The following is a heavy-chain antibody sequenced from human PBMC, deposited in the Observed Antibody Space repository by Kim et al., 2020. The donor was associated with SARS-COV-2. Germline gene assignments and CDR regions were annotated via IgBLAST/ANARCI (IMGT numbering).Heavy chain of an antibody. V-gene: IGHV4-31*02. D-gene: IGHD6-13*01. J-gene: IGHJ4*01. Sequence: NPSLQSRVNMSVDTSKNQYSLKLSSVTAEDTAVYYCARDSPGIAAAGFDYWGHGTLVTVSS. CDR3: ARDSPGIAAAGFDY.